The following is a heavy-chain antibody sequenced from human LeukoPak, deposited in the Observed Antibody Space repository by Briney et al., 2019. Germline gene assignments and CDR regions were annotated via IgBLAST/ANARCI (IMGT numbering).Heavy chain of an antibody. CDR2: IGHDGTKI. V-gene: IGHV3-30*02. CDR1: GFTFITFG. D-gene: IGHD3-16*01. Sequence: GGSLRLSCAASGFTFITFGMHWVRQAPGKGLEWVAFIGHDGTKIYYADSVQGRFTISIDNSKNTLYLEMNSLSGEDTALYYCAKDHVTWGNRYSEPWGQGTLGTVSS. J-gene: IGHJ5*02. CDR3: AKDHVTWGNRYSEP.